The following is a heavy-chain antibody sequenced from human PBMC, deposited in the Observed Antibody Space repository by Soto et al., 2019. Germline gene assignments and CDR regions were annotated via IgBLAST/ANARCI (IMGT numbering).Heavy chain of an antibody. D-gene: IGHD3-22*01. CDR2: IYPGDSDT. CDR1: EYNFNRFW. CDR3: ARLVYDYDSSGFYGSAAAQADY. Sequence: LGESLKISCKASEYNFNRFWIGWVRQMPGEGLEWMGIIYPGDSDTRYSPSFQGHVTISVDKSISTAYLQWSSLKASDTAMYYCARLVYDYDSSGFYGSAAAQADYWGQGALVTVSS. J-gene: IGHJ4*02. V-gene: IGHV5-51*01.